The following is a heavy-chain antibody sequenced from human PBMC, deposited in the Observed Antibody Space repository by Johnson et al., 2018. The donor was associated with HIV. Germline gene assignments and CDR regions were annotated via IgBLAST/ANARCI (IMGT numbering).Heavy chain of an antibody. J-gene: IGHJ3*02. D-gene: IGHD3-22*01. CDR2: IGTAGDT. CDR3: ARGNRQYYYDSSGDAFDI. V-gene: IGHV3-13*01. CDR1: GFTFSSYD. Sequence: VQLVESGGGLVQPGGSLRLSCAASGFTFSSYDMHWVRQATGKGLEWVSDIGTAGDTYYPGSVKGRFTISRENAKNSLYLQMNSLRAGDTAVYYCARGNRQYYYDSSGDAFDIWGQGTMVTVSS.